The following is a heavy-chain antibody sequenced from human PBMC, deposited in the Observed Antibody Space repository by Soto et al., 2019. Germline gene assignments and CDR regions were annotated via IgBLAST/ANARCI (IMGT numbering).Heavy chain of an antibody. CDR2: IYPGDSDT. Sequence: RGESLKISCKGSGYSFTSYWIGWVRQMPGKGLEWVGIIYPGDSDTRYSPSFQGQVTISADKSISTAYLQWSSLKASDTAMYYCARRSDTAMVTDYYGMDVWGQGTTVTVSS. CDR3: ARRSDTAMVTDYYGMDV. D-gene: IGHD5-18*01. V-gene: IGHV5-51*01. J-gene: IGHJ6*02. CDR1: GYSFTSYW.